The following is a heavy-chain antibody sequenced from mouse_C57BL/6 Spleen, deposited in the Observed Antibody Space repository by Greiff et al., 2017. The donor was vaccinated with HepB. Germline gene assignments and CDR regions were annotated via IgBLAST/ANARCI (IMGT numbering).Heavy chain of an antibody. CDR1: GYSFTDYN. CDR3: ARERDGSSPYAMDY. Sequence: EVQLQQSGPELVKPGASVKISCKASGYSFTDYNMNWVKQSNGKSLEWIGVINPNYGTTSYNQKFKGKATLTVDQSSSTAYMQLNSLTSEDSAVYYWARERDGSSPYAMDYWGQGTSVTVSS. V-gene: IGHV1-39*01. CDR2: INPNYGTT. J-gene: IGHJ4*01. D-gene: IGHD1-1*01.